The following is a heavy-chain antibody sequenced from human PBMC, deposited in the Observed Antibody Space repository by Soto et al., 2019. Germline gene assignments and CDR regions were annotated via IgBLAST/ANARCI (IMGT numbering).Heavy chain of an antibody. CDR2: INHSGNT. D-gene: IGHD3-16*02. Sequence: SETLSLTCAVSGDSISSGYYWAWIRRPPGKGLEWIGEINHSGNTKYNLSLKSRVTISVDTSKNEFSLKLSSVTAADTAVYYCARGNRDKYDYIWGSNRYDHYYFDYWGQGTLVTVSS. CDR1: GDSISSGYY. V-gene: IGHV4-38-2*01. CDR3: ARGNRDKYDYIWGSNRYDHYYFDY. J-gene: IGHJ4*02.